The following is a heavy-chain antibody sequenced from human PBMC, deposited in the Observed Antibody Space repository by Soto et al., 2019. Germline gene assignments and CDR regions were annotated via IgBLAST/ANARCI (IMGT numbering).Heavy chain of an antibody. CDR1: GFTFSSYA. Sequence: EVQLLESGGGLVQPGGSLRLSCAASGFTFSSYAMSWVRQAPGKGLEWVSAISGSGGSTYYADSAKGRFTISRDNSKNTLYLQMNSLRAEDTAVYYCAKDLGYSGYGGSDYWGQGTLVTVSS. D-gene: IGHD5-12*01. CDR3: AKDLGYSGYGGSDY. J-gene: IGHJ4*02. CDR2: ISGSGGST. V-gene: IGHV3-23*01.